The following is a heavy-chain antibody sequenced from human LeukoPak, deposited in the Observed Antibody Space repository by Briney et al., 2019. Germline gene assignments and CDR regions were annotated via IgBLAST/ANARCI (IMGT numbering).Heavy chain of an antibody. CDR3: TRDGATLDY. CDR2: IRSKAYGATT. CDR1: GFTFGDYT. J-gene: IGHJ4*02. V-gene: IGHV3-49*04. Sequence: TGGSLRLSCTAAGFTFGDYTMSWVRQAPGKGLEWVGFIRSKAYGATTEYAASVKGRFTISRDDSKSIAYLQMNSLKTEGTAMYYCTRDGATLDYWGQGTLVTVSS. D-gene: IGHD1-26*01.